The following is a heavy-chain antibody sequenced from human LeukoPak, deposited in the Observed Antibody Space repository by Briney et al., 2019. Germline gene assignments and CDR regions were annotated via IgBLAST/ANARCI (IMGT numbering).Heavy chain of an antibody. J-gene: IGHJ4*02. V-gene: IGHV1-18*01. Sequence: ASVKVSCKASGYTFTSYGISWVRQAPGEGLEWMGWISGNNGATNYAQRLQGRVTLTTDTSTSTAYMELRSLRSDDTAVYYCARGAGIAAGGYYWGQGTLVTVSS. CDR3: ARGAGIAAGGYY. CDR1: GYTFTSYG. CDR2: ISGNNGAT. D-gene: IGHD6-13*01.